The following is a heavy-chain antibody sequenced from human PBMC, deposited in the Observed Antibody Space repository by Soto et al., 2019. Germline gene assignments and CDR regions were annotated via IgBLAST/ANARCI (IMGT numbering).Heavy chain of an antibody. CDR3: AADPGIAAPEGYYYYGMDV. CDR1: GGSFSGYY. Sequence: PSETLSLTCAVYGGSFSGYYWSWIRQPPGKGLEWIGEINHSGSTNYNPSLKSRVTISVDTSKNQFSLKLSSVTAADTAVYYCAADPGIAAPEGYYYYGMDVWGQGTTVTVYS. D-gene: IGHD6-13*01. CDR2: INHSGST. J-gene: IGHJ6*02. V-gene: IGHV4-34*01.